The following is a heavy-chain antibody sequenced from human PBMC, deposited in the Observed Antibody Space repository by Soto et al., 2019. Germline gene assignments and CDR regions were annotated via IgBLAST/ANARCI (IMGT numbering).Heavy chain of an antibody. CDR1: GYTFTNYG. CDR2: INTYNGNT. CDR3: ARGVGSGTYYNQYNWFDP. V-gene: IGHV1-18*01. D-gene: IGHD3-10*01. Sequence: GASVKVSCKASGYTFTNYGISWVRQAPGQGLEWMGWINTYNGNTNHVQKLQGRVTMTTDTSTSTAYMELRSLRSDDTAVYYCARGVGSGTYYNQYNWFDPWGQGTLVTVSS. J-gene: IGHJ5*02.